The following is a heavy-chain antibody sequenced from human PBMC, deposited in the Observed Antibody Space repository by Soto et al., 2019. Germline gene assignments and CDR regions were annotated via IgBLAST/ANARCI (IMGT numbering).Heavy chain of an antibody. D-gene: IGHD2-2*01. CDR3: ASSWGYCSSTSCYFNWFDP. CDR1: GGSISSGGYY. J-gene: IGHJ5*02. Sequence: SETLSLTCTVSGGSISSGGYYWSWIRQHPGKGLEWIGYIYYSGSTYYNPSLKSRVTISVDTSKNQFSLKLSSVTAADTAVYYCASSWGYCSSTSCYFNWFDPWGQGPLVTVSS. V-gene: IGHV4-31*03. CDR2: IYYSGST.